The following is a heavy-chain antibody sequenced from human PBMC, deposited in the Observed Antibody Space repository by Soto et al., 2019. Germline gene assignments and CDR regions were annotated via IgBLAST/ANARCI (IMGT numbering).Heavy chain of an antibody. CDR3: ARGNRDQDY. V-gene: IGHV3-33*01. D-gene: IGHD4-4*01. CDR1: GFSFSDYG. J-gene: IGHJ4*02. CDR2: IWYDGSKK. Sequence: PGGSLRLSCAASGFSFSDYGMHWVRQAPGKGLEWVALIWYDGSKKYYADSVKGRFTISRDNIKNTLYLQMNSLRAEDTAVYYCARGNRDQDYWGQGTLVTVSS.